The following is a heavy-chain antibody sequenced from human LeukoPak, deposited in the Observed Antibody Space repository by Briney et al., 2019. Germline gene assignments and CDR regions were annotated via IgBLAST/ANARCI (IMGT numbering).Heavy chain of an antibody. CDR1: GGSISSSSYY. CDR3: ARSGYGDHFDY. Sequence: SETLSLTCTVSGGSISSSSYYWGWIRQPPGKGLEWIGSIYYSGSTNYNPSLKSRVTISVDTSKNQFSLKLSSVTTADTAVYYCARSGYGDHFDYWGQGTLVTVSS. D-gene: IGHD4-17*01. V-gene: IGHV4-39*07. CDR2: IYYSGST. J-gene: IGHJ4*02.